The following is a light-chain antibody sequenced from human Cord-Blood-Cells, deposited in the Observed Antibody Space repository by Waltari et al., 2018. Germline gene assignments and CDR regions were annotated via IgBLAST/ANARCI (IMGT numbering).Light chain of an antibody. V-gene: IGLV2-14*01. J-gene: IGLJ3*02. CDR2: AVS. CDR3: SSYTSSSTWV. CDR1: SSDAGGYNY. Sequence: QSALTQPASVSGSPGQSITISCTGTSSDAGGYNYVPWYQQHPGKAPKLMIYAVSNRPSGVSNRFSGSKSGNTASLTISGLQAEDEADYYCSSYTSSSTWVFGGGTKLTVL.